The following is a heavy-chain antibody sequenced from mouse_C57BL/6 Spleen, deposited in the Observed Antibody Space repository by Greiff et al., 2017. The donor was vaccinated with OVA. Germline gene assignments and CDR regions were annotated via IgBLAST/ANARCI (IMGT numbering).Heavy chain of an antibody. D-gene: IGHD2-10*02. J-gene: IGHJ4*01. V-gene: IGHV5-9*01. Sequence: EVKLVESGGGLVKPGGSLKLSCAASGFTFSSYTMSWVRQTPETRLEWVATISGGGGNTYYPDSVKGRFTISRDNAKNTLYLQMSSLRSEDTALYYCARHEGYGNYEDAMDYWGQGTSVTVSS. CDR2: ISGGGGNT. CDR1: GFTFSSYT. CDR3: ARHEGYGNYEDAMDY.